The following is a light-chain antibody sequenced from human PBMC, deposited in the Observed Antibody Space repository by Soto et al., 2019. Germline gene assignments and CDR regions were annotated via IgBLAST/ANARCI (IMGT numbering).Light chain of an antibody. V-gene: IGLV1-44*01. CDR3: AAWDDSLIVVV. CDR1: RPNIGSNT. CDR2: SND. J-gene: IGLJ2*01. Sequence: QSVLTQPPSASGTPGQRVTMSCSGSRPNIGSNTVNWYQQLPGTAPKVLIYSNDQRPSGVPDRFSGSKSGTSASLAISGLQSEDEADYYCAAWDDSLIVVVFGGGTKLTVL.